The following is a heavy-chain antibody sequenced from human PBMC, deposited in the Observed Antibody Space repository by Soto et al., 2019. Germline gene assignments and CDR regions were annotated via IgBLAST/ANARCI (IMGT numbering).Heavy chain of an antibody. CDR2: IGRRSDI. V-gene: IGHV3-21*01. CDR1: GFSFSTYS. J-gene: IGHJ6*02. CDR3: AREETAWPLAYGMDV. D-gene: IGHD2-21*02. Sequence: LSCEASGFSFSTYSMHWVRQAPGKGLEWVSSIGRRSDIYYADSVKGRFTISRDNAKNSVSLQMNSLRDEDTAVYYCAREETAWPLAYGMDVWGQGTTVTVSS.